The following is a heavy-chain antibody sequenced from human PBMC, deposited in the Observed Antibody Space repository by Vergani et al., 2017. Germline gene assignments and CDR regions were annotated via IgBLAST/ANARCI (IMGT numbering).Heavy chain of an antibody. CDR1: GYTFSNYY. CDR3: ASGDSGILTGYRY. CDR2: INPSGGHT. Sequence: QVQVVQSGAEVKKSGASVKVSCKTSGYTFSNYYMHWVRQAPGQGLEWMGIINPSGGHTNYAQKFQGRVTKTKDTSTSPVYMEVSRLRSEDTAIYYCASGDSGILTGYRYWGQGTLVTVSA. J-gene: IGHJ4*02. D-gene: IGHD3-9*01. V-gene: IGHV1-46*03.